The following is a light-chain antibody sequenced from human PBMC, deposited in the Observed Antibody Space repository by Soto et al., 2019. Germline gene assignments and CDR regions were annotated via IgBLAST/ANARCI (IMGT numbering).Light chain of an antibody. V-gene: IGLV3-21*02. CDR3: QVWDSDSDPSYV. Sequence: SSELTQPPSVSVAPGQTARITRGGNNIGAYSVYWYQQKPGQAPVLVVYDDTNRPSGIPGRFSGSNSGNTATLTISSVEAGDEAAYYCQVWDSDSDPSYVFGGGTKVTVL. CDR2: DDT. CDR1: NIGAYS. J-gene: IGLJ1*01.